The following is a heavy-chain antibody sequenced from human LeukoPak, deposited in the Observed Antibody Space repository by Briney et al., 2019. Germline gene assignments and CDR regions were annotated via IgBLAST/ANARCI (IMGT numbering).Heavy chain of an antibody. D-gene: IGHD2-2*01. CDR3: AKGAYASQSLQAFDI. V-gene: IGHV3-7*03. CDR1: GFLFNTNW. CDR2: IKQDGSEK. Sequence: PGGSLRLSCAGSGFLFNTNWMTWVRQAPGKGLEWVATIKQDGSEKYYVDSVKGRFTISRDNAKNSLYLQMNSLRAEDTALYYCAKGAYASQSLQAFDIWGQGTMVTVSS. J-gene: IGHJ3*02.